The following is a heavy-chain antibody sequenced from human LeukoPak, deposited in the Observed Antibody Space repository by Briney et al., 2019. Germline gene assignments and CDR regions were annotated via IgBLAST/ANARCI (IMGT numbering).Heavy chain of an antibody. V-gene: IGHV3-23*01. CDR1: GFTFSNYA. D-gene: IGHD3-10*01. CDR3: AKAPGHYYGSGSYAFDI. Sequence: PGGSLRLSCAASGFTFSNYAMSWVRQAPGKGLEWVSAISGSGGSTYYADSVKGRFTISRDNSKNTLYLQMNSLRAEDTAVYYCAKAPGHYYGSGSYAFDIWGQGTMVIVSS. J-gene: IGHJ3*02. CDR2: ISGSGGST.